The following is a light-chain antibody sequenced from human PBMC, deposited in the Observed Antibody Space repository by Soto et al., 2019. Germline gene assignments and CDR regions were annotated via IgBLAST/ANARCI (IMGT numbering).Light chain of an antibody. CDR3: QTWGTGINWV. V-gene: IGLV4-69*01. Sequence: QPVLTQSPSASASLGASVKLTCTLSSGHSCYAIAWHQLLPEKGPRFLMKLTSDGSHRKGDGIPDRFSGSSSGAERYLTISSLQSEDEADYYCQTWGTGINWVFGGGTKLTVL. CDR2: LTSDGSH. CDR1: SGHSCYA. J-gene: IGLJ3*02.